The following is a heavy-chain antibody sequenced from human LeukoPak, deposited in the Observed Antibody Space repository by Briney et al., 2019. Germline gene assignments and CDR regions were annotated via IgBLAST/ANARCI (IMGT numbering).Heavy chain of an antibody. J-gene: IGHJ6*02. CDR2: IYCSGST. D-gene: IGHD6-13*01. V-gene: IGHV4-31*03. Sequence: SETLSLTCTVSGGSISSGGYYWSWIRQHPGKGLEWIGYIYCSGSTYYNPSLKSRVTISVDTSKNQFSLKLSSVTAADTAVYYCAREQQLGNYGMDVWGQGTTVTVSS. CDR1: GGSISSGGYY. CDR3: AREQQLGNYGMDV.